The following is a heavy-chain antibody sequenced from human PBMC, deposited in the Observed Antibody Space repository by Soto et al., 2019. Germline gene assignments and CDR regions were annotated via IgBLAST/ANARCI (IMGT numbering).Heavy chain of an antibody. CDR2: IIPIFGTA. CDR3: ARGRYGDY. D-gene: IGHD1-1*01. V-gene: IGHV1-69*13. CDR1: GYTFTSYY. Sequence: SVKVSCKASGYTFTSYYMHWVRQAPGQGLEWMGGIIPIFGTANYAQKFQGRVTITADESTSTAYMELRSLRSDDTAVYYCARGRYGDYWGQGALVTVSS. J-gene: IGHJ4*02.